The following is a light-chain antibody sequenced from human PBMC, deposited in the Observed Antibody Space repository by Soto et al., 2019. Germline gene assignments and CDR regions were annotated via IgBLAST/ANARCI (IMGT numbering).Light chain of an antibody. Sequence: EIVMTQSPATLSVSPGERATLSCRASQSVGTNLAWYQQKPGQAPRFLIYRASTRATGIPARFSGSGSGTEFTLTISSLQSEDFAVYYCQQYSNWPRTFGPGTKVDVK. CDR2: RAS. V-gene: IGKV3D-15*01. CDR3: QQYSNWPRT. CDR1: QSVGTN. J-gene: IGKJ3*01.